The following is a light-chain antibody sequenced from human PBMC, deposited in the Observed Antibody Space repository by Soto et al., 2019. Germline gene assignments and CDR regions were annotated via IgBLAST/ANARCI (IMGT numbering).Light chain of an antibody. J-gene: IGLJ3*02. CDR2: STN. CDR3: VLYMGSGIWV. CDR1: SGSVSTSYY. Sequence: QTVVTQEPSFSVSPGRTVTLTCGLSSGSVSTSYYPSWYQQTPGQAPRTLIYSTNTRSSGVPDRFSGSILGNKAALTITWAQADDESDYYCVLYMGSGIWVFGGGTQLTVL. V-gene: IGLV8-61*01.